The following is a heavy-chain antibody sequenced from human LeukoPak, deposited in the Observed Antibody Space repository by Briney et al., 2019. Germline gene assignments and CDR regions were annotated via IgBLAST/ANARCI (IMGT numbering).Heavy chain of an antibody. J-gene: IGHJ4*02. CDR1: GFTFSSYG. Sequence: GGSLRLSCAASGFTFSSYGMHWVRQAPGKGLEWVAFIRYDGSNKYYADSVKGRFTISRDNSKNTLYVQMNSLRAEDTSVYYCAKDRFTPTAAIFDYWGQGTQVTVSS. CDR3: AKDRFTPTAAIFDY. V-gene: IGHV3-30*02. CDR2: IRYDGSNK. D-gene: IGHD3-3*01.